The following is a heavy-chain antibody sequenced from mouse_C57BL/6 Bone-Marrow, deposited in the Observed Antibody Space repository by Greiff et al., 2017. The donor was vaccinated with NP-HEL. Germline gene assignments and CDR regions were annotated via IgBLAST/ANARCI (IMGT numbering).Heavy chain of an antibody. D-gene: IGHD1-1*01. CDR2: ISSGSSTI. V-gene: IGHV5-17*01. CDR1: GFTFSDYG. J-gene: IGHJ1*03. CDR3: ARVFYYYGSSYHWYFDV. Sequence: EVNLVESGGGLVKPGGSLKLSCAASGFTFSDYGMHWVRQAPEKGLEWVAYISSGSSTIYYADTVKGRFTISRDNAKNTLFLQMTSLRSEDTAMYYCARVFYYYGSSYHWYFDVWGTGTTVTVSS.